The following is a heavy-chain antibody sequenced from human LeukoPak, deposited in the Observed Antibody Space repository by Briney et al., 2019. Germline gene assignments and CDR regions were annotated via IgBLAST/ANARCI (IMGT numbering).Heavy chain of an antibody. Sequence: PGGSLTLSCAASGFTFSSYAMSWVRQAPAKGLEWVSAISGSGSSTYYAGSVRGRFTTSRDNSKRTVYLQMNSLRVEDTAVYYCAPLAANIFDYWGREPWSPPPQ. J-gene: IGHJ4*02. CDR2: ISGSGSST. CDR3: APLAANIFDY. CDR1: GFTFSSYA. V-gene: IGHV3-23*01. D-gene: IGHD6-25*01.